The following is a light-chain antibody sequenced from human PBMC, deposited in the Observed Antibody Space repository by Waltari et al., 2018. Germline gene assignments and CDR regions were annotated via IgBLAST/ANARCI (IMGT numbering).Light chain of an antibody. CDR1: SSNIGRNY. CDR2: RNN. CDR3: ATWDGSLTAWV. V-gene: IGLV1-47*01. Sequence: QSVLTQPPSASGTPVQRVTISCSGSSSNIGRNYVYWYQQFPGTAPKLLVYRNNGRPSGVPDRISGSKSGTSASLAISGLRSEDDADYYCATWDGSLTAWVFGGGTKLTVL. J-gene: IGLJ3*02.